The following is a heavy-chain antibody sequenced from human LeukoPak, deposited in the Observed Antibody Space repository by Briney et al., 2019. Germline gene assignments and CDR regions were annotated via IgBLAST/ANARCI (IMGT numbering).Heavy chain of an antibody. CDR3: ARQTYYYDSSAPPGAFDI. Sequence: KPSETLSLTCTVSGGSISSGGYYWSWIRQHPGKGLEWIGYIYYSGSTYYNPSLKSRVTISVDTSKNQFSLKLSSVTAADTAVYYCARQTYYYDSSAPPGAFDIWGQGTMVTVSS. J-gene: IGHJ3*02. V-gene: IGHV4-31*03. CDR2: IYYSGST. D-gene: IGHD3-22*01. CDR1: GGSISSGGYY.